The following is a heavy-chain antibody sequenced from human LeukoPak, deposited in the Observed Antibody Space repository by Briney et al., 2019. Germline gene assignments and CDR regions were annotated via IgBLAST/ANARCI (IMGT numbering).Heavy chain of an antibody. CDR2: IYYSGST. J-gene: IGHJ4*02. D-gene: IGHD3-9*01. CDR3: ARSPRIRYFER. Sequence: SETLSLTCTVSGGSISSYYWSWIRQPPGKGLEWIGYIYYSGSTNYNPSLKSRVTISVDTSKNQFFLKLSSVTAADTAVYYFARSPRIRYFERWGQGTLVTVSS. CDR1: GGSISSYY. V-gene: IGHV4-59*01.